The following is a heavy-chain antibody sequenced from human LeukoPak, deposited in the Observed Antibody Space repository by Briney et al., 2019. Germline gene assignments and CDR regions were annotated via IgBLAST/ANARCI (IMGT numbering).Heavy chain of an antibody. D-gene: IGHD3-22*01. Sequence: SQTLSLTCTVSGGSISSGGYYWSWIRQHPGKGLEWIGYIYYSGSTYYNPSLKSRVTISVDTSKNQFSLKLSSVTAADTAVYYCARVRYYDSTGYYDTPSAFDYWGQGTLVTVSS. V-gene: IGHV4-31*03. CDR2: IYYSGST. CDR3: ARVRYYDSTGYYDTPSAFDY. J-gene: IGHJ4*02. CDR1: GGSISSGGYY.